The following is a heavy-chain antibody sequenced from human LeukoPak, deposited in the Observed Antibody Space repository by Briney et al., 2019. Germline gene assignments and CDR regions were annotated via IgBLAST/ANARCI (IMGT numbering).Heavy chain of an antibody. V-gene: IGHV3-21*01. CDR2: ISSSSSYI. Sequence: PGGSLRLSCAASGFTFSSYSMNWVRQAPGKGLEWVSSISSSSSYIYYADSVKGRFTISRDNAKNSLYLQMNSLRAEDTAVYYCARMFCSGGSCYPVRFYYYYYGMEVWGQGTTVTVSS. D-gene: IGHD2-15*01. J-gene: IGHJ6*02. CDR1: GFTFSSYS. CDR3: ARMFCSGGSCYPVRFYYYYYGMEV.